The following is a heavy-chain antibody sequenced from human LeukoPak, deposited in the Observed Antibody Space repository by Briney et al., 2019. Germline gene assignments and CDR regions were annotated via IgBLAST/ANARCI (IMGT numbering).Heavy chain of an antibody. Sequence: GGSLRLSCAASGFTFSSYAMSWVRQAPGKGLEWVSAISGSGGSTYYADSVKGRFTISRDNDKNSLYLQMNSLRAEDTAVYHCARDGYSGYAFDYWGQGTLVTVSS. CDR1: GFTFSSYA. D-gene: IGHD5-12*01. J-gene: IGHJ4*02. V-gene: IGHV3-23*01. CDR2: ISGSGGST. CDR3: ARDGYSGYAFDY.